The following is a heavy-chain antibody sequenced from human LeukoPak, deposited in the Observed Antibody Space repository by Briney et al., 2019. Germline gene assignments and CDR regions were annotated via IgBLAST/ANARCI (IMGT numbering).Heavy chain of an antibody. J-gene: IGHJ4*02. CDR1: GFTSSSYS. CDR3: AKDVGDYYDSSGPEGY. CDR2: ISSSSSTI. D-gene: IGHD3-22*01. Sequence: PGGSLRLSCAASGFTSSSYSMNWVRQAPGKGLEWVSYISSSSSTIYYADSVKGRFTISRDNAKNSLYLQMNSLRAEDTAVYYCAKDVGDYYDSSGPEGYWGQGTLVTVSS. V-gene: IGHV3-48*01.